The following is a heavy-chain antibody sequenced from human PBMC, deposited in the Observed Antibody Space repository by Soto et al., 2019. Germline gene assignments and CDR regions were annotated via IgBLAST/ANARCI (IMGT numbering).Heavy chain of an antibody. CDR1: GDSISSHYF. CDR3: ARSFGWYAIDY. D-gene: IGHD6-19*01. V-gene: IGHV4-4*02. CDR2: ISHRGSV. Sequence: QVLLQESGPGLVQPSGTLSLSCAVSGDSISSHYFWGWVRQPPGKGLEWVGDISHRGSVNYNPSLQSRITLSIDKSKNQFSLRLNSVTAADTAVYYCARSFGWYAIDYWGQGTLVIVSS. J-gene: IGHJ4*02.